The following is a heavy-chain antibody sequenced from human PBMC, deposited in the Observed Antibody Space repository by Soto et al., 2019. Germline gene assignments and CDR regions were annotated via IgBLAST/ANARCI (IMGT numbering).Heavy chain of an antibody. D-gene: IGHD4-17*01. Sequence: EVVLLESGGGLVQPGGSLRLSCASSGFTFSHYPMSWVRQAPGKGLEWVATISGSGGSTYYPYSVKGSFTVSRDSSLYLLIHSLRVDDTAIYFCAKQRTTVNTRFDYWGQGALVTVSS. CDR2: ISGSGGST. CDR3: AKQRTTVNTRFDY. CDR1: GFTFSHYP. V-gene: IGHV3-23*01. J-gene: IGHJ4*02.